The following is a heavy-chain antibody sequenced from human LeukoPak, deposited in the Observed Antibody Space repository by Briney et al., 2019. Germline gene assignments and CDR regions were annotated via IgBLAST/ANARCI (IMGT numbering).Heavy chain of an antibody. D-gene: IGHD4-17*01. Sequence: PSETLSLTCTVSGGSISSYYWSWIRQPAGKGLGWIGRIYTSGSTNYNPSLKSRVTMSVDTSKNQFSLKLSSVTAADTAVYYCAREGISTVTLYYFDYWGQGTLVTVSS. CDR2: IYTSGST. CDR3: AREGISTVTLYYFDY. CDR1: GGSISSYY. V-gene: IGHV4-4*07. J-gene: IGHJ4*02.